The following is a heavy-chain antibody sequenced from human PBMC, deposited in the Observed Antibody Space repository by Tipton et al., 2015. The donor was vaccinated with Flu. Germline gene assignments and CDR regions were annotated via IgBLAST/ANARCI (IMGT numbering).Heavy chain of an antibody. D-gene: IGHD3-22*01. Sequence: TLSLTCAVSGGSITSSNWWSWVRQPPGKGLEWIGEIYHSGGTNYNPSLKSRVTISVDKSKNQFSLKLSSVTAADTAVYYCTGAYYYDSTGYPYGMDVWGQGTTVTVSS. CDR1: GGSITSSNW. CDR3: TGAYYYDSTGYPYGMDV. CDR2: IYHSGGT. V-gene: IGHV4-4*02. J-gene: IGHJ6*02.